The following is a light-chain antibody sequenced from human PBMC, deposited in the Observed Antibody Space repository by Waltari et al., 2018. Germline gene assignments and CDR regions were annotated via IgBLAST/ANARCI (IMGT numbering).Light chain of an antibody. CDR1: QDISNN. Sequence: DIQMTQSPSSLSASVGDSVTITCLASQDISNNLAWYQQKPGKAPKLLIYKASTLQTGVPSRFGGSGSGTDFTLTITSLQPEDFASYFCQHGFGTPFTFGPGTKLDIK. J-gene: IGKJ3*01. V-gene: IGKV1-NL1*01. CDR3: QHGFGTPFT. CDR2: KAS.